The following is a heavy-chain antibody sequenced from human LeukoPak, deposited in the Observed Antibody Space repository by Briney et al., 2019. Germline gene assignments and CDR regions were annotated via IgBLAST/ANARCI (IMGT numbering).Heavy chain of an antibody. J-gene: IGHJ4*02. Sequence: GESLKISCKVSGYILTRNWIGWVRQVPGKGLEWMGLVYPGDSDTKYSPSFQGQVTFSVDKSISTAYLQWSSLKASDTAMYYCARFGYTSGLDYWGQGTLVTVSS. V-gene: IGHV5-51*01. D-gene: IGHD6-25*01. CDR2: VYPGDSDT. CDR3: ARFGYTSGLDY. CDR1: GYILTRNW.